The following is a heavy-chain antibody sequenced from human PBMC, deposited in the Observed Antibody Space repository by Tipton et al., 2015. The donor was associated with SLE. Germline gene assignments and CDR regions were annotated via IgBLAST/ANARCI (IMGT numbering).Heavy chain of an antibody. Sequence: TLSLTCAVYGGSFSGYYWSWIRQPPGKGLEWIGEINHSGSTNYNPSLKSRVTISVDTSKNQFSLKLSSVTAADTAVYYCAREDCSSTSCHGRLFDYWGQGTLVTVSS. CDR2: INHSGST. CDR3: AREDCSSTSCHGRLFDY. CDR1: GGSFSGYY. J-gene: IGHJ4*02. D-gene: IGHD2-2*01. V-gene: IGHV4-34*01.